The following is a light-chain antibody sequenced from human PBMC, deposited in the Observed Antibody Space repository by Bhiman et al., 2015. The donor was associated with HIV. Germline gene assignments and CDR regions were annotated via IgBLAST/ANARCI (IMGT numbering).Light chain of an antibody. J-gene: IGLJ2*01. CDR3: SSYISSSTSRFV. CDR2: DVI. V-gene: IGLV2-14*03. Sequence: QSALTQPASVSGSPGQSITISCTGTSSDVGAYNYVSWYQQHPGKAPKLMIYDVINRPSGVSNRFSGSESGNTASLTISGLQAEDEADYYCSSYISSSTSRFVFGGGTKLTVL. CDR1: SSDVGAYNY.